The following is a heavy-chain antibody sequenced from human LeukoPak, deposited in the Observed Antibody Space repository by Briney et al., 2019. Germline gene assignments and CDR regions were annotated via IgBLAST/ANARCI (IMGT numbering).Heavy chain of an antibody. D-gene: IGHD6-13*01. CDR1: GFTFSIYA. V-gene: IGHV3-23*01. J-gene: IGHJ4*02. CDR3: AKGVGQQLVLTEYYFDY. Sequence: GGSLRLSCAASGFTFSIYAMTWVRQAPGKGLEWVSIISGSGASTYHADSVKGRFTISRDNSKNTLYLQMNSLRAEDTAVYYCAKGVGQQLVLTEYYFDYWGQGTLVTVSS. CDR2: ISGSGAST.